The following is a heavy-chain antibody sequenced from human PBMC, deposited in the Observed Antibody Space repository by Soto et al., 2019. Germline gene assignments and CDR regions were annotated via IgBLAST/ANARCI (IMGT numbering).Heavy chain of an antibody. J-gene: IGHJ5*02. Sequence: QVQLVQSGAEVKKPGSSVKVSCKASGVTFSSYAISWERQAPGQGLEWMGGSIPILGTANYAQKFQGRVTITADESTSTAYMELSSLRSEDTAVYYCATALPATVTTTGGFDPWGQGTLVTVS. CDR1: GVTFSSYA. CDR2: SIPILGTA. D-gene: IGHD4-17*01. CDR3: ATALPATVTTTGGFDP. V-gene: IGHV1-69*01.